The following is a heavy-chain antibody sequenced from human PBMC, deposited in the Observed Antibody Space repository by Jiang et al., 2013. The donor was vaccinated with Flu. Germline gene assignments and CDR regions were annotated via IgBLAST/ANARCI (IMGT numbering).Heavy chain of an antibody. CDR2: MNPNSGNT. CDR3: ARGGYYGSWSYLAFDV. CDR1: GYTFTSHD. Sequence: GAEVKKPGASVKVSCKASGYTFTSHDINWVRQATGQGLEWMGWMNPNSGNTGYAQKFQGRVTMTRNTSTSTAHMELSSLRSEDTAVYYCARGGYYGSWSYLAFDVWGLGTKVTVSS. J-gene: IGHJ3*01. D-gene: IGHD3-10*01. V-gene: IGHV1-8*01.